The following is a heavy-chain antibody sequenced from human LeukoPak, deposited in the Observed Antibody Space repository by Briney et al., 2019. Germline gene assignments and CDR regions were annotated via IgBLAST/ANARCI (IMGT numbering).Heavy chain of an antibody. Sequence: GGSLRLSCAASGFTFSSYWMSWVRQAPAKGLEWVSAISGSGGSTYYADSVKGRFTISRDNSKNTLYLQMNSLRAEDTAVYYCAKARYSSGWYLRIWGQGTLVTVSS. CDR1: GFTFSSYW. V-gene: IGHV3-23*01. J-gene: IGHJ4*02. CDR3: AKARYSSGWYLRI. D-gene: IGHD6-19*01. CDR2: ISGSGGST.